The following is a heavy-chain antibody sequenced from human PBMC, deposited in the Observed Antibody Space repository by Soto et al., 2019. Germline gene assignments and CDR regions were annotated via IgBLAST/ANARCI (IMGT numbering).Heavy chain of an antibody. CDR1: GFTFSSYA. D-gene: IGHD3-9*01. V-gene: IGHV3-30-3*01. CDR3: ARDLVSKRFGRLRYFDWPYDFDY. CDR2: ISYDGSNK. Sequence: QVQLVESGGGVVQPGRSLRLSCAASGFTFSSYAMHWVRQAPGKGLEWVAVISYDGSNKYYADSVKGRFTISRDNSKNTMYLQMNSLRAEDTAVYYCARDLVSKRFGRLRYFDWPYDFDYWGQGTLVTVSS. J-gene: IGHJ4*02.